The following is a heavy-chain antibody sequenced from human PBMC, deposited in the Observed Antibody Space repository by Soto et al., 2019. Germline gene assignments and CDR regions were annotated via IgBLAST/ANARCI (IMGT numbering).Heavy chain of an antibody. Sequence: HPGGSLRLSCSASGFTLSNYWIHWVRQGPGRGLLWVSRINGDGSSRTYADSVKGRFTVSRDNAKNTLYLQMNSLRADDTAVYYCARDFIPRQWDSGYSDYWGQGTLVTVSS. CDR1: GFTLSNYW. V-gene: IGHV3-74*01. D-gene: IGHD3-22*01. J-gene: IGHJ4*02. CDR2: INGDGSSR. CDR3: ARDFIPRQWDSGYSDY.